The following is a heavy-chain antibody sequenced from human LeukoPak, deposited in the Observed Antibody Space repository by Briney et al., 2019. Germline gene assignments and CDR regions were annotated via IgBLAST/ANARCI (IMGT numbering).Heavy chain of an antibody. CDR1: GFTFSSYW. D-gene: IGHD1-26*01. V-gene: IGHV3-7*01. CDR3: ARSRTAYYNVYADF. J-gene: IGHJ4*02. CDR2: IKEDGSEK. Sequence: GGSLRLSCVASGFTFSSYWMSWFRQAPGKGLEWVANIKEDGSEKYYADYVKGRFTISRDNAKNSLSLQMSSLRDEDTAVFYCARSRTAYYNVYADFWGKGTPVTVSS.